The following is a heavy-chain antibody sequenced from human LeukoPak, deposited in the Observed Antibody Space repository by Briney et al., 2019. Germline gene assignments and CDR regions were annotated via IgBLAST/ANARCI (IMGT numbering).Heavy chain of an antibody. D-gene: IGHD2-2*01. J-gene: IGHJ4*02. CDR2: FSGSGGGT. CDR1: GFTFSSYA. Sequence: PGGSLRLSCAASGFTFSSYAMSWVRQAPGKGLEWVSAFSGSGGGTYYADSVKGRFTISRDNSKNTLYLQMNSLRAEDTAVYYCAKGRRSSSTSSSDYWGQGTLVTVSS. V-gene: IGHV3-23*01. CDR3: AKGRRSSSTSSSDY.